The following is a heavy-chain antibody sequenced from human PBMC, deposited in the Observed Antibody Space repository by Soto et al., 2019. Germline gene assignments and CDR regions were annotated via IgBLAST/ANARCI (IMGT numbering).Heavy chain of an antibody. D-gene: IGHD7-27*01. V-gene: IGHV3-23*01. CDR3: ARKILGSTTRPNYWYFDL. Sequence: EVQVLESGGGLVQPGGSLRLSCAGSGFTFINYAMNWVRQAPGKGLEWVSSISGGGDAAFFPDSVRGRFTISRDNFKNTVTLQMNSLVVDDTDVYYGARKILGSTTRPNYWYFDLWGRGTLVTVSS. CDR2: ISGGGDAA. J-gene: IGHJ2*01. CDR1: GFTFINYA.